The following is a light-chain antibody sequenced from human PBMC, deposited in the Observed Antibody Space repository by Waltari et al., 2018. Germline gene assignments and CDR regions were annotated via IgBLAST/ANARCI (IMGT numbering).Light chain of an antibody. CDR2: KAS. CDR3: QQFNSYPWT. Sequence: DLQMTQSPSTLSASVEDRVTITCRASQDIGVWLAWYQQKPGRAPDLLIYKASILQSGVPSRFSGSGSGTEFTLTISSLQPDDFATYYCQQFNSYPWTFGLGTKVEI. V-gene: IGKV1-5*03. J-gene: IGKJ1*01. CDR1: QDIGVW.